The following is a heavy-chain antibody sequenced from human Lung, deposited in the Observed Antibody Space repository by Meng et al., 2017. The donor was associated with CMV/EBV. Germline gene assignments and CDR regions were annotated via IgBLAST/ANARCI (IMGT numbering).Heavy chain of an antibody. CDR1: GFTFSSYV. D-gene: IGHD2-15*01. J-gene: IGHJ4*02. V-gene: IGHV3-23*01. CDR2: ISGSGGIT. CDR3: AKDEAVDAISPFDY. Sequence: LSLTXAASGFTFSSYVMSWVRQAPGKGLEWVSAISGSGGITYYADSVKGRFTISRDNSKNTLYLEINSLRAEDTAEYYCAKDEAVDAISPFDYWGQG.